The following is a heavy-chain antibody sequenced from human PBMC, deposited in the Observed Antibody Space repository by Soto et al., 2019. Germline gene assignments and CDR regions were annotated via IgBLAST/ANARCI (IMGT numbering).Heavy chain of an antibody. Sequence: SETLSLTCAVYGGSFSGYYWSWIRQPPGKGLEWIGEINHSGSTNYNPSLKSRVTISVDTSKNQFSLKLGSVAAADTAVYYCASSSWYVATNYYYYGMDVWGQGTTVTVSS. J-gene: IGHJ6*02. CDR3: ASSSWYVATNYYYYGMDV. V-gene: IGHV4-34*01. D-gene: IGHD6-13*01. CDR2: INHSGST. CDR1: GGSFSGYY.